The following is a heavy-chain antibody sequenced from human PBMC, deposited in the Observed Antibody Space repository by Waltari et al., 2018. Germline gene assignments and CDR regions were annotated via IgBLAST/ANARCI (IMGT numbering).Heavy chain of an antibody. V-gene: IGHV4-34*01. Sequence: QVQLQQWGAGLLKPSETLSLTCAVYGGSFSGYYWSWIRQPPGKGLEWIGEINHSGRTNYNPSLKRRVTISVDTSRNQFSLKRSSVTAADTAVYYCARTGDYYDSSGYPPGVYYFDYWGQGTLVTVSS. D-gene: IGHD3-22*01. CDR1: GGSFSGYY. CDR3: ARTGDYYDSSGYPPGVYYFDY. CDR2: INHSGRT. J-gene: IGHJ4*02.